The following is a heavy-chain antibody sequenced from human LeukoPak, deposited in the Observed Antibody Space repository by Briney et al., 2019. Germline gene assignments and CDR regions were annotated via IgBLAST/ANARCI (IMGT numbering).Heavy chain of an antibody. D-gene: IGHD1-1*01. CDR3: AKDWSEVRSLYPNYYFDY. CDR1: GFTFDDYA. J-gene: IGHJ4*02. V-gene: IGHV3-9*01. CDR2: ISWNSGSI. Sequence: GGSLRLSCAASGFTFDDYAMHWVRQAPGKGLEWVSGISWNSGSIGYADSVKGRFTISRDNAKNSLYLQMNSLRAEDTALYYCAKDWSEVRSLYPNYYFDYWGQGTLVTVSS.